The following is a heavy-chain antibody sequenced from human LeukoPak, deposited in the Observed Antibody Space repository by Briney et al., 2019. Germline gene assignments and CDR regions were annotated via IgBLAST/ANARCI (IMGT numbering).Heavy chain of an antibody. D-gene: IGHD3-3*01. J-gene: IGHJ4*02. CDR3: ARGRGLTYYDFWSGYYDLDY. V-gene: IGHV1-8*03. CDR1: GYTFTSYD. CDR2: MNPNSGNT. Sequence: GASVKVSCKASGYTFTSYDINWVRQATGQGLEWMGWMNPNSGNTGYAQKFQGRVTITRNTSISTAYMELSSLRSEDTAVYYCARGRGLTYYDFWSGYYDLDYWGQGTLVTVSS.